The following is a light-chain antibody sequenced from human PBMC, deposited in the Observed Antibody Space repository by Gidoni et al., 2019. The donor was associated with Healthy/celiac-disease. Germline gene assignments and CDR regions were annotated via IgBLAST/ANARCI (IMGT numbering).Light chain of an antibody. Sequence: IQMTQSPSTLSASVGDRVTITCRASQSISSWLAWYQQKPGKAPKLLIYDDSSLESGVPSRFSGSGSGTEFTLTISSLQPDDFATYYGQQYNSSPLTFGGGTKVEIK. CDR2: DDS. CDR1: QSISSW. V-gene: IGKV1-5*01. J-gene: IGKJ4*01. CDR3: QQYNSSPLT.